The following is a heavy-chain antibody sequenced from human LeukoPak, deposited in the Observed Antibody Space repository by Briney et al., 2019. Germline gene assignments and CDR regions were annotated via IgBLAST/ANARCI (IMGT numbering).Heavy chain of an antibody. V-gene: IGHV1-24*01. CDR2: FNPEDGET. CDR3: AINRLGYCSGGSCYSLYY. J-gene: IGHJ4*02. CDR1: GYTLTELS. D-gene: IGHD2-15*01. Sequence: ASVKVSCKVSGYTLTELSMHWVRQAPGKGLEWMGGFNPEDGETIYAQKFQGRVTMTEDTSTDTAYMELSSLRSEDTAVYYCAINRLGYCSGGSCYSLYYRGQGTLVTVSS.